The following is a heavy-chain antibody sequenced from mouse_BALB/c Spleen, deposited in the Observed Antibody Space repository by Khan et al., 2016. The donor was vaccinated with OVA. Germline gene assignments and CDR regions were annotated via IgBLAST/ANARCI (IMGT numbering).Heavy chain of an antibody. Sequence: EVQLQESGPGLVKPSQSLSLTCTVTGYSITSDYAWNWIRQFPGNKLEWMGYIGYSGSNSYNPSPKSRITHNRDTSKNQFFLQLNSVTTEDTATFYCSRLVPLFAYWGQVTLVTVSA. D-gene: IGHD1-1*02. CDR3: SRLVPLFAY. J-gene: IGHJ3*01. V-gene: IGHV3-2*02. CDR1: GYSITSDYA. CDR2: IGYSGSN.